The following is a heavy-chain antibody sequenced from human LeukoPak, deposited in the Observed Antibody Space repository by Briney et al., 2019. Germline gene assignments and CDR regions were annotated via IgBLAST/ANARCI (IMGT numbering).Heavy chain of an antibody. V-gene: IGHV3-23*01. CDR3: VKDSSVPYGITE. D-gene: IGHD4-17*01. Sequence: GGSLRLSCAASGFTFSKYAMSWVRQAPGKGLEWVSAISPSDGNTFYADSVKDRFTISRDNSKNTLSLQMNSLRAEDTALYYCVKDSSVPYGITEWGQGTLVTVSS. J-gene: IGHJ4*02. CDR2: ISPSDGNT. CDR1: GFTFSKYA.